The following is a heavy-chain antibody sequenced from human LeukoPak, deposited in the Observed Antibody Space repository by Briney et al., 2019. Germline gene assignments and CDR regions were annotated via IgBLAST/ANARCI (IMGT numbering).Heavy chain of an antibody. CDR3: ARVQGLLILPAVPPDY. Sequence: GGSLRLSCAASGFTFSSYAMSWVRQAPGKGLEWVSSISSSSSYIYYADSVRGRFTISRDNAKNSLYLQMNSLRAEDTAVYYCARVQGLLILPAVPPDYWGQGTLVTVSS. CDR1: GFTFSSYA. CDR2: ISSSSSYI. V-gene: IGHV3-21*01. D-gene: IGHD5-18*01. J-gene: IGHJ4*02.